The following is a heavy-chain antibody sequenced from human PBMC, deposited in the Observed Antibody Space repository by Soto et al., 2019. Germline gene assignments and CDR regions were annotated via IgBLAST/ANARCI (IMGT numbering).Heavy chain of an antibody. J-gene: IGHJ6*02. CDR3: AKDGGVWSAYYLPSYYYGMDV. D-gene: IGHD3-3*01. V-gene: IGHV3-30*18. CDR2: ISYDGSNK. CDR1: GFTFSSYG. Sequence: QVQLVESGGGVVQPGRSLRLSCAASGFTFSSYGMHWVRQAPGKGLEWVAVISYDGSNKYYADSVKGRFTISRDNSKNTLHLQMNSLRAEDTSVYYWAKDGGVWSAYYLPSYYYGMDVWGQGTTVTFSS.